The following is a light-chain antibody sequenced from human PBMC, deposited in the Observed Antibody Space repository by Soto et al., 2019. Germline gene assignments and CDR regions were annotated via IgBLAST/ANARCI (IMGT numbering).Light chain of an antibody. CDR3: CSYAGTTISYV. CDR1: SSDVGSYNY. Sequence: SVLTQPASVSGAPGPSITISCTGTSSDVGSYNYVSWFQHHPGKAPRLIIYEVNKRPSGISDRFSGSKSGNTASLTISGLQAEDEADYYCCSYAGTTISYVFGTGTKVTVL. J-gene: IGLJ1*01. V-gene: IGLV2-23*02. CDR2: EVN.